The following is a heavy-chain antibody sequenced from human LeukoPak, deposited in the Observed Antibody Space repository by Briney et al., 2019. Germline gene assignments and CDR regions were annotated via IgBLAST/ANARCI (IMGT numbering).Heavy chain of an antibody. CDR2: IYYSGGT. CDR1: GGPITSSSYN. J-gene: IGHJ4*02. CDR3: ASESRGGDCHDY. D-gene: IGHD2-21*02. V-gene: IGHV4-39*07. Sequence: SETLSLTCTLSGGPITSSSYNWGWIRQPPGKGLEWIGSIYYSGGTYYNPPLKSRVTISVDTSKNQFSLKLRSVTAADTAAYYCASESRGGDCHDYWGQGTLVTVSS.